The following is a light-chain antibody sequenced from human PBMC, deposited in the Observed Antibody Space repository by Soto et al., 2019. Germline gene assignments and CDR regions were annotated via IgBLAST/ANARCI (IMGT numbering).Light chain of an antibody. Sequence: QSVLTQPPSASGSPGQAVTISCTGTSSDVGGYNYVSWYQQHPGKAPKLMIYEASKRPSGVPDRFSGSKSGNTASLTVSGLQAEDEADYYCSSYAGSNNQVFGTGTKVTVL. CDR2: EAS. CDR3: SSYAGSNNQV. V-gene: IGLV2-8*01. CDR1: SSDVGGYNY. J-gene: IGLJ1*01.